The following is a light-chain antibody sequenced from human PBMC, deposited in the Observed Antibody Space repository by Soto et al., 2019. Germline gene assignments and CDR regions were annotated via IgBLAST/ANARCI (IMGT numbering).Light chain of an antibody. CDR3: QSYDSSLSVWV. Sequence: QAVVTQPPSVSGAPGQRVTISCTGSSSNIGAGYDVHWYQQLPGTAPKLLIYGNSNRPSGVPDRLSGSKSGTSASPAITGLQADDEADYYCQSYDSSLSVWVFGGGTKLTVL. CDR1: SSNIGAGYD. CDR2: GNS. V-gene: IGLV1-40*01. J-gene: IGLJ3*02.